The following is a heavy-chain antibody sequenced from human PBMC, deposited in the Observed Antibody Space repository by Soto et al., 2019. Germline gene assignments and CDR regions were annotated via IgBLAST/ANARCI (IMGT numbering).Heavy chain of an antibody. CDR2: FDPEDGET. CDR1: GYTLTELS. D-gene: IGHD1-7*01. V-gene: IGHV1-24*01. CDR3: ATVLAINQYNWNFAGP. Sequence: ASVKVSCKVSGYTLTELSMHWVRQAPGKGLEWMGGFDPEDGETIYAQKFQGRVTMTEDTSTDTAYTELSSLRSEDTAVYYCATVLAINQYNWNFAGPWGHGTLVTVSS. J-gene: IGHJ5*02.